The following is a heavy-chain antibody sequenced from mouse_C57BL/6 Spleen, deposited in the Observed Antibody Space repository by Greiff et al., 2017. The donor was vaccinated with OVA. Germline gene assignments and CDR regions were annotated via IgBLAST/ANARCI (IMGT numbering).Heavy chain of an antibody. CDR2: IWSGGST. V-gene: IGHV2-2*01. CDR1: GFSFTSYG. CDR3: ARNKYYYYGSSSYDAMDY. D-gene: IGHD1-1*01. Sequence: QVQLQQSGPGLVQPSQCLSISCKVSGFSFTSYGVHWVRQSPGKGLEWLGVIWSGGSTDKNDAFISRRSISKENSKSQVFFNMNSLKAEYTAIYYCARNKYYYYGSSSYDAMDYWGQGTSVTVSS. J-gene: IGHJ4*01.